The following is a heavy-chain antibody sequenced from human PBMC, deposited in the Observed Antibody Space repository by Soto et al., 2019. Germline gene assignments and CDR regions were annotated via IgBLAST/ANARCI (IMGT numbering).Heavy chain of an antibody. CDR3: ARSPGVRDGMDV. CDR1: GGSISSYY. V-gene: IGHV4-59*01. CDR2: MYYSGST. J-gene: IGHJ6*02. Sequence: QVQLQESGPGLVKPSETLSLTCTVSGGSISSYYWSWIQQPPGKGLEWIGNMYYSGSTIYNPSLKSRVTISVDTSKNQFSLRVSSVTSADTAMYYCARSPGVRDGMDVWGQGTTVTVSS. D-gene: IGHD3-10*01.